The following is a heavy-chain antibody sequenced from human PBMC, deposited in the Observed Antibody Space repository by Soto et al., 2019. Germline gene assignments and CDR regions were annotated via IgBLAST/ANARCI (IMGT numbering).Heavy chain of an antibody. CDR3: ARLATRYYFDY. J-gene: IGHJ4*02. CDR1: GGSICSGGYS. Sequence: PSETLSLTCAVSGGSICSGGYSWGWIRQPPGKGLEWIGSIYYSGSTYYNPSLKSRVTISVDTSKNQFSLKMSSVTAADTAVYYCARLATRYYFDYWGQGTLVTVSS. V-gene: IGHV4-39*07. CDR2: IYYSGST. D-gene: IGHD1-1*01.